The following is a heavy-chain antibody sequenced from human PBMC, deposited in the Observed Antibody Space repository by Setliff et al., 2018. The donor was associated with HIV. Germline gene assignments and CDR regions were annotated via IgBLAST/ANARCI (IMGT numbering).Heavy chain of an antibody. Sequence: PGESLKISCKGSEYRFTNYWTGWVRQMPGKGLEWLGNIYPGDSNTKYSPSFQGQVTLSVDKSISTAYLQWSSLKASDTAMYYCATPISITSGSAFDYWGQGTLVTVSS. CDR1: EYRFTNYW. D-gene: IGHD2-2*01. CDR2: IYPGDSNT. CDR3: ATPISITSGSAFDY. V-gene: IGHV5-51*01. J-gene: IGHJ4*02.